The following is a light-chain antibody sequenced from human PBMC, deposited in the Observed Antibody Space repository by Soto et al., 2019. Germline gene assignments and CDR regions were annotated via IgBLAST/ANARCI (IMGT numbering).Light chain of an antibody. J-gene: IGLJ1*01. CDR2: DVT. V-gene: IGLV2-11*01. Sequence: QSALTQPRSVSGSPGQSVTISCTGTSNNVGSYNFVSWYQQHPGKAPKLMIFDVTKRPSGVPDRFSGSKSGNTASLTISGLQVDDESDYYCCSFAGTYTYVFGTGTKVTVL. CDR1: SNNVGSYNF. CDR3: CSFAGTYTYV.